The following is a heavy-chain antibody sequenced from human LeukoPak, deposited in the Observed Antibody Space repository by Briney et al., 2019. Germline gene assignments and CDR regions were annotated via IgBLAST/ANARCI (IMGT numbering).Heavy chain of an antibody. D-gene: IGHD2-15*01. CDR3: AKKWSGGDSSVVAASDLDF. CDR1: GFTFSSYA. J-gene: IGHJ4*02. Sequence: GGSLRLSCAASGFTFSSYAMSWVRQAPGKGLEWVSAISGRGGSTYYANSVKGRFTISRDNSKNTLYLQMNSLRGDDAAVYYCAKKWSGGDSSVVAASDLDFWGQGTLVTVSS. CDR2: ISGRGGST. V-gene: IGHV3-23*01.